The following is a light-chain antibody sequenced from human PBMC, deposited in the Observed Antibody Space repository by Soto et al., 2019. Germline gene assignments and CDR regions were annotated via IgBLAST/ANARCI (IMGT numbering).Light chain of an antibody. Sequence: EIVLTQSPGTLSLSPGERATLSCRASQSVSSTYLAWYQQKPGQAPRLLIYDASSRAAGIPDRFSGSASRTDFTLTISRLEPEDFAVYYCQQYGSSPVFGQGTKLEIK. CDR2: DAS. CDR1: QSVSSTY. V-gene: IGKV3-20*01. CDR3: QQYGSSPV. J-gene: IGKJ2*01.